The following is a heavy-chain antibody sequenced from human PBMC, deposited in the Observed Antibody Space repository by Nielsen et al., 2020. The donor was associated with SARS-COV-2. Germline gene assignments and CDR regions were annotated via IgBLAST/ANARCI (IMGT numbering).Heavy chain of an antibody. Sequence: GESLKISCAASGFTFNSYWMSWVRQAPGKGLEWLANMNQDGSQRYYVDSVKGRFTISRDNADNSLLLQMSSLRAEDTAVYYCVRDELLSYDFWSGPPHGMDVWGQGTTVTVSS. CDR3: VRDELLSYDFWSGPPHGMDV. CDR1: GFTFNSYW. D-gene: IGHD3-3*01. CDR2: MNQDGSQR. V-gene: IGHV3-7*03. J-gene: IGHJ6*02.